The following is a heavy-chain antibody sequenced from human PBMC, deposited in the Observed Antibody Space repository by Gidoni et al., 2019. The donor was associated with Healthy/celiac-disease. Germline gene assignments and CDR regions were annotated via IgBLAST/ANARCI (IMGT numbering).Heavy chain of an antibody. Sequence: EVQLVESGGGLVKPGGSLSLSCAASGFAFSNAWMSWVRQAPGKGLEWVGRIKSKTDGGTTDYAAPVKGRFTISRDDSKNTLYLQMNSLKTEDTAVYYCTTGVTKGIFDYWGQGTLVTVSS. J-gene: IGHJ4*02. CDR3: TTGVTKGIFDY. V-gene: IGHV3-15*01. D-gene: IGHD4-17*01. CDR1: GFAFSNAW. CDR2: IKSKTDGGTT.